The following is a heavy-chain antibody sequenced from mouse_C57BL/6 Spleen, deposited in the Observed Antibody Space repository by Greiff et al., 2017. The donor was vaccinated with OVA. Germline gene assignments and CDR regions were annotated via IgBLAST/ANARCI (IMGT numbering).Heavy chain of an antibody. J-gene: IGHJ3*01. CDR3: ARERDYDYDGRAWFAV. CDR1: GYTFTDYY. D-gene: IGHD2-4*01. V-gene: IGHV1-77*01. Sequence: QVQLQQSGAELVKPGASVKISCKASGYTFTDYYINWVTQRPGQGLEWIGTIGPGSGSTYYTEKFKGRATLTADKSSSTDYMQISSLTSEDSASYFCARERDYDYDGRAWFAVWGQGTLVTVSA. CDR2: IGPGSGST.